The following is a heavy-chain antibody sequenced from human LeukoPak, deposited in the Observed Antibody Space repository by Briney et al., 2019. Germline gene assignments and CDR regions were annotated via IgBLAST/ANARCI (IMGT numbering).Heavy chain of an antibody. J-gene: IGHJ5*02. CDR1: GGSISSSSYY. D-gene: IGHD3-10*01. CDR3: ARDLNPDNMVPNWFDP. CDR2: IYYSGST. V-gene: IGHV4-39*07. Sequence: SETLSLTCTVSGGSISSSSYYWGWIRQPPGKGLEWIGSIYYSGSTYYNPSLKSRVTISVDTSKNQFSLKLSSVTAADTAVYYCARDLNPDNMVPNWFDPWGQGTLVTVSS.